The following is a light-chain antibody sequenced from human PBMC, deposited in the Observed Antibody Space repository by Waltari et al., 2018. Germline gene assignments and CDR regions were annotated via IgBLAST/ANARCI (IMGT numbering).Light chain of an antibody. CDR2: GAS. Sequence: EIVLTQSPGSLSSSPGERVTLSCRASQSVSRALAWYQQKPGQPPRLLIFGASNRATGIPDRFSGSGSGTDFSLTISRLEPEDFAVYYCQRYVRLPATFGQGTKVEIK. CDR3: QRYVRLPAT. J-gene: IGKJ1*01. CDR1: QSVSRA. V-gene: IGKV3-20*01.